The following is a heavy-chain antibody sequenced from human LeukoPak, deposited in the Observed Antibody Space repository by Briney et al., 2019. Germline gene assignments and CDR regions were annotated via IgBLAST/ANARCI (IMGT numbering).Heavy chain of an antibody. J-gene: IGHJ3*02. D-gene: IGHD2-2*01. Sequence: GGSLRLSCAASGFTFSSYEMNWVRQAPGKGLEWVSYINSRDNIVYYADSVKGRFTISRDNAKNSLSLQMSSLRAEDTAVYYCARGGYCSSAICYSLNAFDIWGQGTVVTISS. CDR2: INSRDNIV. CDR1: GFTFSSYE. V-gene: IGHV3-48*03. CDR3: ARGGYCSSAICYSLNAFDI.